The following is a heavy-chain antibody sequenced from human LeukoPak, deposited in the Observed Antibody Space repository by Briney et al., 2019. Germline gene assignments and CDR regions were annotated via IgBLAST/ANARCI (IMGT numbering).Heavy chain of an antibody. D-gene: IGHD3-10*02. CDR1: GFTVSSNY. Sequence: GGSLRLSCAASGFTVSSNYMSWVRQAPGKGLEWVSSISSSSSYIYYADSVKGRFTISRDNAKNSLYLQMNSLRAEDTAVYYCARDVPGTPAFDYWGQGTLVTVSS. V-gene: IGHV3-21*01. CDR2: ISSSSSYI. J-gene: IGHJ4*02. CDR3: ARDVPGTPAFDY.